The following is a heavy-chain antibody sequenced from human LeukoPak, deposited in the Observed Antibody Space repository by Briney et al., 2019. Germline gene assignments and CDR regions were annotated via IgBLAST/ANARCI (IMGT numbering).Heavy chain of an antibody. V-gene: IGHV3-23*01. CDR2: ISGSGGST. CDR1: GFTFNKYA. CDR3: AKVALYDSSGYFDY. J-gene: IGHJ4*02. Sequence: GGSLRLSCAASGFTFNKYAMNWVRQAPGKGLEWVSAISGSGGSTYYADSVKGRFTISRDNSKNTLYLQMNSLRAEDTAVYYCAKVALYDSSGYFDYWGQGTLVTVSS. D-gene: IGHD3-22*01.